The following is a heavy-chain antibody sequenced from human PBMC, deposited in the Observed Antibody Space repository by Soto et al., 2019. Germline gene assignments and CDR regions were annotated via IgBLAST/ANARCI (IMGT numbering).Heavy chain of an antibody. CDR1: GDSISSNY. J-gene: IGHJ4*02. CDR2: ISNSGYT. Sequence: SETLSLTCTVSGDSISSNYWSWIRQPPGKGLEWIGYISNSGYTNHNPSLKSRVTISVDTSKNQFSLKLSSVTAADTAVYYCARKNDYYDYWGQGTRVTVSS. V-gene: IGHV4-59*01. CDR3: ARKNDYYDY.